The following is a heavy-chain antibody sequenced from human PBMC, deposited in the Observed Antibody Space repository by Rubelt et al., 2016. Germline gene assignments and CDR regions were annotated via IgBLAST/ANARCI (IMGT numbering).Heavy chain of an antibody. CDR3: ARVIAAREDYNWFDP. CDR1: GYTLTELS. D-gene: IGHD6-6*01. Sequence: QVQLVQSGAEVKKPGASVKVSCKVSGYTLTELSMHWVRQAPGKGLEWMGWINTNTGNPTYAQGFTGRFGFSLDTAVSTAYLQISSLKAEDTAVYYCARVIAAREDYNWFDPWGQGTLVTVSS. CDR2: INTNTGNP. V-gene: IGHV7-4-1*02. J-gene: IGHJ5*02.